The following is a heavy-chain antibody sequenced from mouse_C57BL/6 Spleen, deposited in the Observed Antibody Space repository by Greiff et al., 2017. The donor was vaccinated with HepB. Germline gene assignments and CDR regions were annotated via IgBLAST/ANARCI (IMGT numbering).Heavy chain of an antibody. CDR2: IWSGGST. Sequence: VKVVESGPGLVQPSQSLSITCTVSGFSLTSYGVHWVRQSPGKGLEWLGVIWSGGSTDYNAAFISRLSISKDNSKSQVFFKMNSLQADDTAIYYCARTDYGLYYYAMDYWGQGTSVTVSS. CDR3: ARTDYGLYYYAMDY. D-gene: IGHD1-1*02. V-gene: IGHV2-2*01. J-gene: IGHJ4*01. CDR1: GFSLTSYG.